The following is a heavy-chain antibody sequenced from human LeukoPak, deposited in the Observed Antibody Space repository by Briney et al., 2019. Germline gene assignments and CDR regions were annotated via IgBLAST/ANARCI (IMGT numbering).Heavy chain of an antibody. CDR2: ISYDGSNK. D-gene: IGHD6-13*01. CDR3: ARDRSSSSWYSDSMGY. CDR1: GFTFSSYA. Sequence: PGRSLRLSCAASGFTFSSYAMHWVRQAPGKGLEWVAVISYDGSNKYYADSVKGRFTISRDNSENTLYLQMNSLRAEDTAVYYCARDRSSSSWYSDSMGYWGQGTLVTVSS. V-gene: IGHV3-30-3*01. J-gene: IGHJ4*02.